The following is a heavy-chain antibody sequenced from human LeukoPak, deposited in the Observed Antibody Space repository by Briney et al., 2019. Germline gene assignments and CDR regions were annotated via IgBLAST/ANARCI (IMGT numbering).Heavy chain of an antibody. CDR3: ARGRAGRIVGASDFDY. CDR1: GYTFTGYY. D-gene: IGHD1-26*01. Sequence: GASVKVSCKASGYTFTGYYMHWVRQAPGQGLEWMGWINPNSGGTNYAQKFQGRVTMTRDTSISTAYMELTRLRSDGTAVYYCARGRAGRIVGASDFDYWGQGTLVTVSS. CDR2: INPNSGGT. J-gene: IGHJ4*02. V-gene: IGHV1-2*02.